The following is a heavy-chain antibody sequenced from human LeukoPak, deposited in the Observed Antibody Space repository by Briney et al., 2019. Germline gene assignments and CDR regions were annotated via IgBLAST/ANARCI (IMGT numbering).Heavy chain of an antibody. CDR1: GGXISSYY. D-gene: IGHD6-19*01. Sequence: SETLSLTCTVSGGXISSYYWSWIRQPPGKRLEWIGYIYYSGSTNYNPSLKSRVTISVDTSKNQFSLKLSSVTAADTAVYYCARVRSGWANDALDIWGQGTMVTVSS. V-gene: IGHV4-59*08. CDR2: IYYSGST. J-gene: IGHJ3*02. CDR3: ARVRSGWANDALDI.